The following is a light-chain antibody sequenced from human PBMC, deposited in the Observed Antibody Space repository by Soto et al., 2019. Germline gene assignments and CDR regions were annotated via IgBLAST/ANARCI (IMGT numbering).Light chain of an antibody. CDR1: SSDVGGYNY. CDR2: DVS. J-gene: IGLJ2*01. V-gene: IGLV2-14*01. CDR3: SSYTSSSTRV. Sequence: QSALTQPASVSGSPGQSITISCTGTSSDVGGYNYVSWYQQHPGKAPKLMIYDVSNRPSGVSNRFSGSKSGNTASLTISGLQDEDEADYYCSSYTSSSTRVFGGGTKLTFL.